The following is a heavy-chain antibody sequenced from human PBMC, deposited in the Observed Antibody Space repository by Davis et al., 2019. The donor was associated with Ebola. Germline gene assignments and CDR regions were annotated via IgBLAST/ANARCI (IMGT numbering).Heavy chain of an antibody. D-gene: IGHD3-9*01. CDR3: ARGGYFDWLTRWHYYGMDV. Sequence: AASVQVSCQASAYTFTTSAIHWVRQATGQGLEWMGWMNPNSENTGYAQKFQGRVTMTRSTSISTAYMALSSLRSEDTAVYYGARGGYFDWLTRWHYYGMDVWGQGTTVTVSS. J-gene: IGHJ6*02. CDR1: AYTFTTSA. CDR2: MNPNSENT. V-gene: IGHV1-8*01.